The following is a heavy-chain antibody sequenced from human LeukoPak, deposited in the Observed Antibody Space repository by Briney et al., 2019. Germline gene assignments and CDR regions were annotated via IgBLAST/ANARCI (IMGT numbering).Heavy chain of an antibody. D-gene: IGHD5-12*01. J-gene: IGHJ4*02. Sequence: ASVKVSCKASGYTFTRYGISWVRQAPGQGLEWMGWISAYNGNTNYAQKLQGRVTMTTDTSTSTAYMELRSLRSDDTAVYYCARDNVHSGYDYVPREFDYWGQGTLVTVSS. CDR2: ISAYNGNT. CDR3: ARDNVHSGYDYVPREFDY. CDR1: GYTFTRYG. V-gene: IGHV1-18*01.